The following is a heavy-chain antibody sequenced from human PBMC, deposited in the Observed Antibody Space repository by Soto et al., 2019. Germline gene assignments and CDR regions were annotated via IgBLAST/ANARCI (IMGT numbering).Heavy chain of an antibody. D-gene: IGHD3-10*01. CDR2: ISGGGGST. CDR3: AKSGGSGSTGSLDG. CDR1: GFTFSSYA. J-gene: IGHJ4*02. V-gene: IGHV3-23*01. Sequence: EVQLLESGGGLVQPGGSLRLSCAASGFTFSSYAMSWVRQAPGKGLEWVSVISGGGGSTYYAGSVKGRFTISRDNSKNTVFLQMNSLRAEDTAVYYCAKSGGSGSTGSLDGWGQGTLVTVSS.